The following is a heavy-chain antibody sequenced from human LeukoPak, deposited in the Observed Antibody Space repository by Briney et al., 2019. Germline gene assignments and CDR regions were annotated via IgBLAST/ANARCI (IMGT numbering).Heavy chain of an antibody. CDR2: ISWNSGSI. CDR1: GFTFDDYA. D-gene: IGHD3-22*01. CDR3: AKGDYYDSSGYSLDY. Sequence: GGSLRLSCAASGFTFDDYAMHWVPQAPGKGLERVSCISWNSGSIGYADTVKGRFTISRDNAKNSLYLQMNSLRAEDMALYSCAKGDYYDSSGYSLDYWGPGTLVTVSS. J-gene: IGHJ4*02. V-gene: IGHV3-9*03.